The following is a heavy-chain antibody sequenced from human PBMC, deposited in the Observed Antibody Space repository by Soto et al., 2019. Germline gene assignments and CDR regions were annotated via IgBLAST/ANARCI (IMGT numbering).Heavy chain of an antibody. CDR2: MNPNTGNS. Sequence: ASVKVSCKASGGTFNSYDIYWVRQATGQGLEWMGWMNPNTGNSGYAQKFQGRVTMTSDTSISTAHMELSSLRSEDTAVYYCARRAETNGWNGFGADKYYFDFWGQGTLVTVSS. V-gene: IGHV1-8*02. D-gene: IGHD1-1*01. J-gene: IGHJ4*02. CDR3: ARRAETNGWNGFGADKYYFDF. CDR1: GGTFNSYD.